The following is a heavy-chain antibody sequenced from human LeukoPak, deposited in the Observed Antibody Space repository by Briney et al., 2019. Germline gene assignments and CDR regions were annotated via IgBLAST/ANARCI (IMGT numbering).Heavy chain of an antibody. Sequence: ASVKVSCKASGYTFTSYGISWVRQAPGQGLEWMGWISAYNGNTNYAQKLQGRVTMTTDTSTSTAYMELRSLRSDDTAVYYCARRTIFSYYYGMDVWGQGTTVAVSS. D-gene: IGHD3-3*01. J-gene: IGHJ6*02. V-gene: IGHV1-18*01. CDR2: ISAYNGNT. CDR3: ARRTIFSYYYGMDV. CDR1: GYTFTSYG.